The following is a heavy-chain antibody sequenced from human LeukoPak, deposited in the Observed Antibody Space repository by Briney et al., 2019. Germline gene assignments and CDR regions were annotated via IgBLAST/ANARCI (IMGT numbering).Heavy chain of an antibody. J-gene: IGHJ4*02. Sequence: ASVKASCKASGYTFTSYDINWVRQATGQGLEWMGWMNPNSGNTGYAQKFQGRVTITRNTSISTAYMELSSLRSEDTAVYYCARISQDIVATGIDYWGQGTLVTVSS. V-gene: IGHV1-8*03. D-gene: IGHD5-12*01. CDR1: GYTFTSYD. CDR3: ARISQDIVATGIDY. CDR2: MNPNSGNT.